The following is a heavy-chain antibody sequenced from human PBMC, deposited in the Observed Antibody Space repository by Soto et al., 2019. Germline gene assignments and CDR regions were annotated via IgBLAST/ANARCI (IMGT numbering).Heavy chain of an antibody. CDR2: MNPNSGNT. V-gene: IGHV1-8*01. CDR3: ARGPFVSFYYYYYMDV. Sequence: ASVKVSCKASGYTFTSYDINWVRQATGQGLEWMGWMNPNSGNTGYAQKFQGRVTMTRNTSISTAYMELSSLRSEDTAVYYCARGPFVSFYYYYYMDVWGKGTTVTVSS. D-gene: IGHD3-16*02. CDR1: GYTFTSYD. J-gene: IGHJ6*03.